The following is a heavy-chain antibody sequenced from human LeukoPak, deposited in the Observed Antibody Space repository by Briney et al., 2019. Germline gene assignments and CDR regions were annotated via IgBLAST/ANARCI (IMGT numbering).Heavy chain of an antibody. CDR2: ISGSGNST. D-gene: IGHD2-15*01. CDR3: AKVLVLVSANRYYFDY. J-gene: IGHJ4*02. V-gene: IGHV3-23*01. Sequence: GGPLRLSCAASGLTFSVSAMSWVRQAPGKGLEWVSLISGSGNSTYYADSVKGRFTISRDNSKNTLYLQMNSLRAEDTAVYYCAKVLVLVSANRYYFDYWGQGTLVTVSS. CDR1: GLTFSVSA.